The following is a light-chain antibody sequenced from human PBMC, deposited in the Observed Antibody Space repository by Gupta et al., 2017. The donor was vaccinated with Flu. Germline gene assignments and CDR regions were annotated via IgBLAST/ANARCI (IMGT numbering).Light chain of an antibody. CDR2: EAS. J-gene: IGKJ4*01. V-gene: IGKV3-11*01. Sequence: IVLTPSPVTLSLSPGERATLSCRASESIITYLAWYQQKPGQAPRLLIYEASNRATGIPVRFRGSGSGTDFTLTISSSHPEDFAVYYCQQRSNWPPLTFGGGTKVEIK. CDR3: QQRSNWPPLT. CDR1: ESIITY.